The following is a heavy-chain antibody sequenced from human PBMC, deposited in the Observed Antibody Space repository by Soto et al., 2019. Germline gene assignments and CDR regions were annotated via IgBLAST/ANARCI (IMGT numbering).Heavy chain of an antibody. CDR1: GFTFSCYE. V-gene: IGHV3-48*03. CDR3: ARGWNYYYYGMDV. CDR2: ISSSGSTI. J-gene: IGHJ6*02. D-gene: IGHD1-1*01. Sequence: PGGSLRLSCAASGFTFSCYEMNWVRQAPGKGLEWVSYISSSGSTIYYADSVKGRFTISRDNAKNSLYLQMNSLRAEDTAVYYCARGWNYYYYGMDVWGQGTTVTVSS.